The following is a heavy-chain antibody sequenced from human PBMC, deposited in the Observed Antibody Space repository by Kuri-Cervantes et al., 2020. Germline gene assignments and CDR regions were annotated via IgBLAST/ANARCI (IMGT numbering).Heavy chain of an antibody. CDR1: GFTFSDYY. D-gene: IGHD6-19*01. CDR3: AKDVAGGYYYYMDV. V-gene: IGHV3-11*01. Sequence: GESLKISCAASGFTFSDYYMSWIRQAPGKGLEWVSYISSSGSTIYYADSVKGRLTISRDNAKNSLYLQMNSLRAEDTAFYYCAKDVAGGYYYYMDVWGKGTTVTVSS. CDR2: ISSSGSTI. J-gene: IGHJ6*03.